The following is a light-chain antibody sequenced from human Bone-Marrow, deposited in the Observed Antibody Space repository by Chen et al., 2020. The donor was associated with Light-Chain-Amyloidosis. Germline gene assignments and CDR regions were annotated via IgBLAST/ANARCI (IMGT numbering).Light chain of an antibody. Sequence: DIQMTQPPSSLSASVGDRVTITCQASQDISNYLNWYQQKPGKAPKLLIYDASNLETGVPSRFSGSGSGTDFTFTISSLQPEDIATYYCQQYDNLWTFGQGTKVEIK. J-gene: IGKJ1*01. CDR1: QDISNY. V-gene: IGKV1-33*01. CDR3: QQYDNLWT. CDR2: DAS.